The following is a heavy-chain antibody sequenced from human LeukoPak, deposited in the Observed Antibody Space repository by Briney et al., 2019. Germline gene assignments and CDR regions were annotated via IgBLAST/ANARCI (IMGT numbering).Heavy chain of an antibody. Sequence: SETLSLTCTVSGGSISSYYWSWIRQPPGKGLEWIGYIYYSGSTNYNPSLKSRVTISVDTSKNQSSLKLSSVTAADTAVYYCATYYDSSGYRYWGQGTLVTVSS. CDR2: IYYSGST. V-gene: IGHV4-59*08. J-gene: IGHJ4*02. CDR3: ATYYDSSGYRY. CDR1: GGSISSYY. D-gene: IGHD3-22*01.